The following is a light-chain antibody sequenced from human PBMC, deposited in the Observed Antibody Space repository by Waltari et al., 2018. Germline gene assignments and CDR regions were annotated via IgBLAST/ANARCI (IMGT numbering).Light chain of an antibody. V-gene: IGKV2-28*01. CDR3: MQALQTPLT. CDR1: QSLLHSNGYYY. Sequence: DIVMTQSPLSLPVTPGEPASISCRSSQSLLHSNGYYYLDWYLQKPVQSPQLLIYLGSNRDSGVPDRFSGSGSGTDFTLKISRVEAEDVGVYYCMQALQTPLTFGGGTKVEIK. J-gene: IGKJ4*01. CDR2: LGS.